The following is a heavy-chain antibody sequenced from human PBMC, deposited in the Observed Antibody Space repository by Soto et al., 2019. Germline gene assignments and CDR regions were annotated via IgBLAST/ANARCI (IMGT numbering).Heavy chain of an antibody. D-gene: IGHD1-26*01. CDR2: ISYDGSNK. CDR1: GFTFSSYA. V-gene: IGHV3-30-3*01. J-gene: IGHJ6*02. Sequence: QVQLVESGGGVVQPGRSLRLSCAASGFTFSSYAMHWVRQAPGKGLEWVAVISYDGSNKYYADSVKGRFTISRDNSKNTLYLQMNSLRAEDTAVYYCARQWGGKLILQNQGGMDVWGQGTTVTVSS. CDR3: ARQWGGKLILQNQGGMDV.